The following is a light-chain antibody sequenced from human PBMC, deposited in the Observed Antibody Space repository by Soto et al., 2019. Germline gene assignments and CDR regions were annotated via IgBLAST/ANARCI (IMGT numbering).Light chain of an antibody. V-gene: IGKV1-33*01. CDR1: QDISNY. J-gene: IGKJ4*01. CDR3: QQYDNLPLT. Sequence: DMRMTQSPSSLSASVGDRVTITCQATQDISNYLNWYQQKPGKAPKLLIYDASTLETGVPSRFSGSGSGTDFTFTISSLQPEDVATYYCQQYDNLPLTFGGGTKVEIK. CDR2: DAS.